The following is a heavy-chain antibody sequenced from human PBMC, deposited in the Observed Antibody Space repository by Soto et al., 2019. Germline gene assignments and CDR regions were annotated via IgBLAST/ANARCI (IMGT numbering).Heavy chain of an antibody. CDR3: ARGGTIFGGEPGGYYYYMDV. V-gene: IGHV1-2*04. J-gene: IGHJ6*03. Sequence: ASVKVSCKASGYTFTGYYMHWVRQAPGQGLEWMGWINPNSGGTNYAQKFQGWVTMTRDTSISTAYMELSRLRSDDTAVYYCARGGTIFGGEPGGYYYYMDVWGKGTTVTVSS. D-gene: IGHD3-3*01. CDR2: INPNSGGT. CDR1: GYTFTGYY.